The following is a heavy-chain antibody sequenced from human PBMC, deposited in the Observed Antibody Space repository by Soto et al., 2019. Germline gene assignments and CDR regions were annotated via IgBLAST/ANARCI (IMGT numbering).Heavy chain of an antibody. J-gene: IGHJ4*02. Sequence: ASVKVSCKASGFTFTSSAVQWVRQARGQRLEWIGWIVVGSGNTNYAQKFQERVTITRDMSTSTAYMELSSLGSEDTAVYYCAAEADPYCGGDCYRNYFDYWGQGTLVTVSS. CDR3: AAEADPYCGGDCYRNYFDY. D-gene: IGHD2-21*02. CDR1: GFTFTSSA. V-gene: IGHV1-58*01. CDR2: IVVGSGNT.